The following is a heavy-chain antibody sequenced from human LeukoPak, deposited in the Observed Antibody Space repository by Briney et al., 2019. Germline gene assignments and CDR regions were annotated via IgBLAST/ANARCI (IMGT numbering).Heavy chain of an antibody. Sequence: PSETLSLTCTVSGGSISSGGHSWSWIRQPPGKGLEWIGYIYHSGSGSTYYNPSLKSRVTISIDKSKNQFSLKLSSVTAADTAVYYCARGYYYYDSSGPIWGQGTMVTVSS. CDR3: ARGYYYYDSSGPI. D-gene: IGHD3-22*01. CDR2: IYHSGSGST. CDR1: GGSISSGGHS. V-gene: IGHV4-30-2*05. J-gene: IGHJ3*02.